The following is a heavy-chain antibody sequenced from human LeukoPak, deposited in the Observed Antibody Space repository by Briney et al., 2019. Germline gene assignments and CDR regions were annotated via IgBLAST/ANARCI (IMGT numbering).Heavy chain of an antibody. CDR2: INPNSGGT. V-gene: IGHV1-2*02. Sequence: GASVKVSCKASGYTFTGYYMHWVRQAPGQGLEWMGWINPNSGGTNYAQKFQGRVTMTRDTSISTAYMELSRLRSDDTAVYYCARVGDIVVVPAAPNWFDPWGQGTLVTVSS. CDR3: ARVGDIVVVPAAPNWFDP. CDR1: GYTFTGYY. J-gene: IGHJ5*02. D-gene: IGHD2-2*01.